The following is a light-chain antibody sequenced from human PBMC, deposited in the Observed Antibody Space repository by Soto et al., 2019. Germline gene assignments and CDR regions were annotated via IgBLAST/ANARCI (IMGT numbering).Light chain of an antibody. CDR3: QQFGGSPQT. Sequence: EIALTQSPGTLSLSPGEGATLSCSASQSVSSYLAWYQQKPGQAPRLLIYGASSRAAGIPDRFSGSGSETVFTLTISRREREDFAVYYCQQFGGSPQTFGQWTKVEI. CDR1: QSVSSY. V-gene: IGKV3-20*01. J-gene: IGKJ1*01. CDR2: GAS.